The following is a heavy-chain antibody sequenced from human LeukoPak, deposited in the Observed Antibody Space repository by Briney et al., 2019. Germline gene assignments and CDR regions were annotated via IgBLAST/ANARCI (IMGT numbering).Heavy chain of an antibody. CDR2: ISGSGGST. J-gene: IGHJ6*02. V-gene: IGHV3-23*01. Sequence: PGGSLRLSCAASGFTFSSYAMSWVRQAPGKGLEWVSAISGSGGSTYYADSVKGRFTISRDNSKNTLYLQMNSLRAEDTAVYYCAKPPVADSRAYYYYGMDVWGRGTTVTVSS. CDR1: GFTFSSYA. D-gene: IGHD6-19*01. CDR3: AKPPVADSRAYYYYGMDV.